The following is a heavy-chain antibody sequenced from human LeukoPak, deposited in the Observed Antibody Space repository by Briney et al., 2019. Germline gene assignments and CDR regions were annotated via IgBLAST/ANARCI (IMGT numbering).Heavy chain of an antibody. J-gene: IGHJ3*02. CDR2: INPSGGST. Sequence: GASVKVSCKASGYTFTSYYMHWVRQAPGQGLEWMGIINPSGGSTSYAQKFQGRVTMTRDTSTGTVYMELSSLRSEDTAVYYCAGWDKEDAFDIWGQGTMVTVSS. CDR1: GYTFTSYY. CDR3: AGWDKEDAFDI. D-gene: IGHD1-26*01. V-gene: IGHV1-46*01.